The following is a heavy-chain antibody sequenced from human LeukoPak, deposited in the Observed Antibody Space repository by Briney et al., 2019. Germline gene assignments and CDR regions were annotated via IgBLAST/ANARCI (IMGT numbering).Heavy chain of an antibody. J-gene: IGHJ5*02. CDR3: ARRYYDYVWGSYRPPDNWFDP. D-gene: IGHD3-16*02. CDR2: IYYSGST. V-gene: IGHV4-39*01. Sequence: SETLSLTCTVSGGSISSSSYYWGWIRPPPGKGLEWIGSIYYSGSTYYNPSLKSRVTISVDTSKNQFSLKLSSVTAADTAVYYCARRYYDYVWGSYRPPDNWFDPWGQGTLVTVSS. CDR1: GGSISSSSYY.